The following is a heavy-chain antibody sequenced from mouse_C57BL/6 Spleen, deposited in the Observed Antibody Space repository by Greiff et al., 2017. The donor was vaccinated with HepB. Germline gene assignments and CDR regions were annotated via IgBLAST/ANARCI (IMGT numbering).Heavy chain of an antibody. CDR3: AGDYYGSSYDAY. CDR1: GYAFSSYW. J-gene: IGHJ3*01. CDR2: IYPGDGDT. D-gene: IGHD1-1*01. V-gene: IGHV1-80*01. Sequence: QVHVKQSGAELVKPGASVKISCKASGYAFSSYWMNWVKQRPGKGLEWIGQIYPGDGDTNYNGKFKGKATLTADKSSSTAYMQLSSLTSEDSAVYFCAGDYYGSSYDAYWGQGTLVTVSA.